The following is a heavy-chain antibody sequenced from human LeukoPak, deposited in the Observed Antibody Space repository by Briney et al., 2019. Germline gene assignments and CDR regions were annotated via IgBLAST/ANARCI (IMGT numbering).Heavy chain of an antibody. CDR3: ARSYSYGYRYFDY. V-gene: IGHV5-51*01. CDR1: GGSISSYY. Sequence: ETLSLTCTVSGGSISSYYWSWIRQPPGKGLEWMGIIHPGDSDTRYSPSFQGQVTISADKSISTAYLQWSSLKASDTAMYYCARSYSYGYRYFDYWGQGTLVTVSS. D-gene: IGHD5-18*01. J-gene: IGHJ4*02. CDR2: IHPGDSDT.